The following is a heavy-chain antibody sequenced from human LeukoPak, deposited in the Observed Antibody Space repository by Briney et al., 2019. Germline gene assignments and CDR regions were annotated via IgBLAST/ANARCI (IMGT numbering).Heavy chain of an antibody. J-gene: IGHJ4*02. CDR3: ARRGYCITTNCYRPLDC. CDR2: IYYSGST. CDR1: GGSISSGGYY. V-gene: IGHV4-31*03. Sequence: SETLSLTCTVSGGSISSGGYYWSWIRQHPGKGLEWIGYIYYSGSTYYNPSLKSRVTISVDTSKNQFSLKLSSVTAADTAVYYCARRGYCITTNCYRPLDCWGQGTLVTVSS. D-gene: IGHD2-2*01.